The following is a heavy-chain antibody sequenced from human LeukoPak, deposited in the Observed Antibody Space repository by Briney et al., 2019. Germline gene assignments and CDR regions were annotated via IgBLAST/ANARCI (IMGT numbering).Heavy chain of an antibody. J-gene: IGHJ4*02. D-gene: IGHD1-7*01. Sequence: ASVKVSCKASGYTFSSYGITWVRQAPGQGLEWMGWISAYNGNTNYAQNLQGRVTMTTDTSASTAYTELRSLRSDDTAMYYCARDRVGLELDSGADYWGQGTLVTVSS. CDR1: GYTFSSYG. CDR2: ISAYNGNT. CDR3: ARDRVGLELDSGADY. V-gene: IGHV1-18*01.